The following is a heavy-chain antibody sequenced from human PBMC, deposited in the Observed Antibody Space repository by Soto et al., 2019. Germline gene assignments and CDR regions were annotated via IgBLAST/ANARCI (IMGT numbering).Heavy chain of an antibody. V-gene: IGHV3-48*02. Sequence: PGGSLRLSCAASGFTFSSYSMNWVRQAPGKGLEWVSYISSSSSTIYYADSVKGRFTISRDNAKNSLYLQMNSLRDEDTAVYYCVRKSGRGYDFWSGYYSGVAFDYWGQGTLVTVSS. CDR3: VRKSGRGYDFWSGYYSGVAFDY. CDR2: ISSSSSTI. D-gene: IGHD3-3*01. CDR1: GFTFSSYS. J-gene: IGHJ4*02.